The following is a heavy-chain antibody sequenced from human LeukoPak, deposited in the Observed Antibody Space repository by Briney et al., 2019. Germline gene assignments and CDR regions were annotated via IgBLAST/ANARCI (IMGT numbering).Heavy chain of an antibody. CDR2: IIPIFGTA. V-gene: IGHV1-69*13. Sequence: SVKVSCKASGDTFSNYAISWVRQAPGHGLEWMGGIIPIFGTANYAQKFQGRVTITADESTSTAYMELSSLRSEDTAVYYCAGVTVVTPVGAFDIWGQGTMVTVSS. CDR1: GDTFSNYA. CDR3: AGVTVVTPVGAFDI. D-gene: IGHD4-23*01. J-gene: IGHJ3*02.